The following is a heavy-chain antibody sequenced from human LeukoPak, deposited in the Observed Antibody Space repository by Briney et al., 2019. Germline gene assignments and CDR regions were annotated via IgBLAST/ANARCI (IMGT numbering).Heavy chain of an antibody. CDR3: ARIDAVAATPTSFDY. J-gene: IGHJ4*02. D-gene: IGHD6-19*01. CDR1: GVSISILY. Sequence: SETLSLTCTVSGVSISILYWSWLRQPPGKGLEWIGDIYYSGTTNYNPSLKSRLTISLDTSKNQFSLRLTSVTAADTAVYYCARIDAVAATPTSFDYWGQGTLVTVSS. CDR2: IYYSGTT. V-gene: IGHV4-59*01.